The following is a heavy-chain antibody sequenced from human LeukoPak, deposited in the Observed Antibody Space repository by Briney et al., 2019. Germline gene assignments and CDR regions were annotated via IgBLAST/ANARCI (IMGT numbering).Heavy chain of an antibody. CDR3: AKVGWALVAAAFDI. J-gene: IGHJ3*02. CDR1: GFTFSSYA. Sequence: GGSLRLSSAASGFTFSSYAMSWVRQAPGKGLEWVSAISGSGGSTYYADSVKGRFTISRDNSKNTLYLQMNNLRAEDTAVYYCAKVGWALVAAAFDIWGQGTMVTVSS. CDR2: ISGSGGST. D-gene: IGHD5-12*01. V-gene: IGHV3-23*01.